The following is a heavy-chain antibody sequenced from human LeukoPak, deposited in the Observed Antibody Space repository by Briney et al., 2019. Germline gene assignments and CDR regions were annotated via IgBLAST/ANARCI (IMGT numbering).Heavy chain of an antibody. CDR1: GYTFTGYY. J-gene: IGHJ3*02. Sequence: ASVKVSCKASGYTFTGYYMHWVRQAPGQGLEWMGWINPNSGGTTYAQKFQGRVTITRDTSISTAYMELSRLRSDDTAVYFCARQIVGVIAFDIWGQGTVVTVSS. D-gene: IGHD3-3*01. CDR2: INPNSGGT. CDR3: ARQIVGVIAFDI. V-gene: IGHV1-2*02.